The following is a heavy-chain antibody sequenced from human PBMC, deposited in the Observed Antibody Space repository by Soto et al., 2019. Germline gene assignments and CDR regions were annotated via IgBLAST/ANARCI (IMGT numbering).Heavy chain of an antibody. V-gene: IGHV3-49*04. CDR2: IRSKAYGGTT. CDR1: GFTFGDYA. J-gene: IGHJ6*02. D-gene: IGHD4-17*01. Sequence: PGGSLRLSCTASGFTFGDYAMSWVRQAPGKGLEWVGFIRSKAYGGTTEYAASVKGRFTISRDDSKSIAYLQMNSLKTEDTAVYYCTRTTVVTQDYYGMDVWGQGTTVTVSS. CDR3: TRTTVVTQDYYGMDV.